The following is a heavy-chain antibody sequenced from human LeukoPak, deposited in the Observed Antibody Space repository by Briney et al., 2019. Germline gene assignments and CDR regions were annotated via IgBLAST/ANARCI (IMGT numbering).Heavy chain of an antibody. Sequence: PGRSLRLSCAASGFTFDDYAMHWVRQAPGKGLEWVSGISWNSGSIGYADSVKGRFTISRDNSKNTLYLQMNSLRAEDTAVYYCAKEINRSDRYIDYWGQGTLVTVSS. V-gene: IGHV3-9*01. CDR3: AKEINRSDRYIDY. CDR2: ISWNSGSI. CDR1: GFTFDDYA. J-gene: IGHJ4*02. D-gene: IGHD2-21*02.